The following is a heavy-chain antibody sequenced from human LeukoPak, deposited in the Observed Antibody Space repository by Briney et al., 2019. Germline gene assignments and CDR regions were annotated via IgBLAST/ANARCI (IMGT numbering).Heavy chain of an antibody. D-gene: IGHD3-22*01. CDR2: ISSSSSYI. J-gene: IGHJ4*02. V-gene: IGHV3-21*01. CDR1: GFTFSSYS. Sequence: GGSLRLSCAASGFTFSSYSMNWVRQAPGKGLEWVSSISSSSSYIYYANSVKGRFTISRDNAKNSLYLQMNSLRAEDTAVYYCARGDTITMIVDYWGQGTLVTVSS. CDR3: ARGDTITMIVDY.